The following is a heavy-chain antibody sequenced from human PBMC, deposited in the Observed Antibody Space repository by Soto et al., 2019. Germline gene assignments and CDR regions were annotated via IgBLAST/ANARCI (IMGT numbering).Heavy chain of an antibody. CDR2: IYYSGST. D-gene: IGHD3-16*02. V-gene: IGHV4-39*01. Sequence: SETLSLTCTVSGGSVSSSSYYWGWIRQPPGKGLEWIGNIYYSGSTYYNPSLESRVTISVDTSKNQFSLKLRSVTAADTAIYYCASPYVWGSYRFDCWGQGTLVTSPQ. CDR3: ASPYVWGSYRFDC. CDR1: GGSVSSSSYY. J-gene: IGHJ5*01.